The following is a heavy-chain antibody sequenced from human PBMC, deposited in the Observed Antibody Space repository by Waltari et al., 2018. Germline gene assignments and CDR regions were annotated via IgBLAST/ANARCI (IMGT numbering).Heavy chain of an antibody. V-gene: IGHV4-31*03. CDR3: AREAFGGVIVGIDY. Sequence: QVQLQESGPGLVKPSQTLSLTCTVSGGSISSGGYYWSWIRQHPGKGLGWIGYIYYSGSTYYNPSLKSRVTISVDTSKNQFSLKLSSVTAADTAVYYCAREAFGGVIVGIDYWGQGTLVTVSS. J-gene: IGHJ4*02. CDR1: GGSISSGGYY. CDR2: IYYSGST. D-gene: IGHD3-16*02.